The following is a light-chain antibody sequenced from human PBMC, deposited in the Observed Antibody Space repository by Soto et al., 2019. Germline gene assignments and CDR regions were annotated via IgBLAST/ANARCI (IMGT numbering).Light chain of an antibody. V-gene: IGLV3-21*02. CDR3: QVWDTGNDFASWV. Sequence: SYELTQPPSVSVAPGQTARITCGGNNIGIKSVHWYQQRPAQAPVLVVYDDRARPSGIPERFSGSNFENTATLSISRVEAGDEADYYCQVWDTGNDFASWVFGGGTMLTVL. J-gene: IGLJ3*02. CDR1: NIGIKS. CDR2: DDR.